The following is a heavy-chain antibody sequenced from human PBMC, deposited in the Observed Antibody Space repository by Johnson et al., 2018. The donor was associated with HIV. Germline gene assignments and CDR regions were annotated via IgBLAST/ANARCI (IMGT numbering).Heavy chain of an antibody. V-gene: IGHV3-30*04. CDR2: ISYDGSNK. CDR1: GFTFSSYA. CDR3: ARTSSGSRNAFDI. Sequence: VQLVESGGGVVQPGRSLRLSCAASGFTFSSYAMHWVRQAPGKGLEWVAVISYDGSNKYYADSVKGRFTISRDNAKNSLHLQMNRLRAEDTAVYYCARTSSGSRNAFDIWGQGTKVTVSS. D-gene: IGHD3-10*01. J-gene: IGHJ3*02.